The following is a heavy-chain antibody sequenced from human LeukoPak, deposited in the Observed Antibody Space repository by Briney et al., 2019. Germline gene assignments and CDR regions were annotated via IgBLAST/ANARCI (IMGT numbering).Heavy chain of an antibody. D-gene: IGHD1-26*01. CDR2: IYYSGST. CDR1: GGSISSYY. J-gene: IGHJ3*02. Sequence: SETLSLTCTVSGGSISSYYWSWIRQPPGKGLEWIGYIYYSGSTNYNPSLKSRVTISVDTSKNQFSLKLSSVTAADTAVYYCARGRYSGSYYTAQANAFDIWGQGTMVTVPS. V-gene: IGHV4-59*01. CDR3: ARGRYSGSYYTAQANAFDI.